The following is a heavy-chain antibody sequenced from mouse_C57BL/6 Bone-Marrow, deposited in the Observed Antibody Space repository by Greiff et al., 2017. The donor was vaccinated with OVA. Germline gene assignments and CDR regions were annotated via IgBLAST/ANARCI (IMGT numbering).Heavy chain of an antibody. CDR2: IDPENGDT. V-gene: IGHV14-4*01. CDR1: GFNIKDDY. CDR3: TTGSSPYYFDY. J-gene: IGHJ2*01. Sequence: LQQSGAELVRPGASVKLSCTASGFNIKDDYMHWVKQRPEQGLEWIGWIDPENGDTEYASKFQGKATITADTSSNTAYLQLSSLTSEDTAVYYCTTGSSPYYFDYWGQGTTLTVSS. D-gene: IGHD1-1*01.